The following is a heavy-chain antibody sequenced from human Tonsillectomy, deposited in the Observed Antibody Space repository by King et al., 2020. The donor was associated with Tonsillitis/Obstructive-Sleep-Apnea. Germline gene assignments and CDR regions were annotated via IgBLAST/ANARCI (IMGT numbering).Heavy chain of an antibody. CDR1: GGSISSHY. V-gene: IGHV4-59*11. J-gene: IGHJ3*02. Sequence: VQLQESGPGLVKPSETLSLTCTVSGGSISSHYWSWIRQPPGKGLEWIGYLHYSGSTNYNPSPQSRVTMSVDPSNNQFSLKLTSVTAADTAVYYCVRGSTGAFDIWGQGTMVTVSS. D-gene: IGHD3-10*01. CDR3: VRGSTGAFDI. CDR2: LHYSGST.